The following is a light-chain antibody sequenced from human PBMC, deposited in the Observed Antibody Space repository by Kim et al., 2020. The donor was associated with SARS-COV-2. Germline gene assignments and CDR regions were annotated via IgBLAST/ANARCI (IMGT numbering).Light chain of an antibody. J-gene: IGKJ4*01. Sequence: SLSPGERATLSCRASQSVTNNYLAWYQQKPGQTPRLLIYGASSRATGIPDRFSGSGSGTDFTLTISRLEPEDFAVYYCQQYGSSPRFGGGTKVDI. CDR2: GAS. V-gene: IGKV3-20*01. CDR1: QSVTNNY. CDR3: QQYGSSPR.